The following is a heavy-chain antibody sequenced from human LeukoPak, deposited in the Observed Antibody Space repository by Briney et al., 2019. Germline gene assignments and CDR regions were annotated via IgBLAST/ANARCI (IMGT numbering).Heavy chain of an antibody. V-gene: IGHV3-30*03. J-gene: IGHJ6*03. CDR1: GFTFSTYG. CDR3: ARDQGGSSWLPRSYYYYMDV. Sequence: PGGSLRLSCAASGFTFSTYGMHWVRQAPGKGLEWVAVISYDGSNKYYADSVKGRFTISRDNSKNTLYLQMNSLRAEDTAVYYCARDQGGSSWLPRSYYYYMDVWGKGTTVTVSS. D-gene: IGHD6-13*01. CDR2: ISYDGSNK.